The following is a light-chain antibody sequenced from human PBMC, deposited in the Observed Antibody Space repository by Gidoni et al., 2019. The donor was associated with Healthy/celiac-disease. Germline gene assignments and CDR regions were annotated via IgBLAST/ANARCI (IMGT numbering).Light chain of an antibody. CDR3: QQYGSSPPIT. V-gene: IGKV3-20*01. Sequence: VLPQSPGTLSLSPGEIATLSCRASQSVSSSYLAWYQQKPGQAPRLLIYGASSRATGIPDRFSGSGSGTDFTLTISRLEPEDFAVYYCQQYGSSPPITFGQGTRLEIK. J-gene: IGKJ5*01. CDR1: QSVSSSY. CDR2: GAS.